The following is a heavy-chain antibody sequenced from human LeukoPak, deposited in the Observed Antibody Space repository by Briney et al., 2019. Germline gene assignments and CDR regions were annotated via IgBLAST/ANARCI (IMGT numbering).Heavy chain of an antibody. CDR2: INTDGSST. V-gene: IGHV3-74*01. D-gene: IGHD2-21*02. CDR3: AKDIVGGGDDY. J-gene: IGHJ4*02. Sequence: GGSLRLSCAASGFTFSNYWMHWVRQAPGKGLVWVSRINTDGSSTSYVDSVKGRFTISRDNAKNSLYLQMNSLRAEDTAVYYCAKDIVGGGDDYWGQGTLVIVSS. CDR1: GFTFSNYW.